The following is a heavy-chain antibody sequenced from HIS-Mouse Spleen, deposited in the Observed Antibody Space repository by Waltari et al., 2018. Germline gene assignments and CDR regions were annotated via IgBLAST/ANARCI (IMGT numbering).Heavy chain of an antibody. V-gene: IGHV4-39*07. CDR2: IYYSGST. Sequence: QLQLQESGPGLVKPSETLSLTCTVSGGSISSSSYYWGWIRQPPGKGLEWIGGIYYSGSTYYNPSHKSRVTISVDTSKNQFSLKLSSVTAADTAVYYCAREIPYSSSWYDWYFDLWGRGTLVTVSS. J-gene: IGHJ2*01. D-gene: IGHD6-13*01. CDR1: GGSISSSSYY. CDR3: AREIPYSSSWYDWYFDL.